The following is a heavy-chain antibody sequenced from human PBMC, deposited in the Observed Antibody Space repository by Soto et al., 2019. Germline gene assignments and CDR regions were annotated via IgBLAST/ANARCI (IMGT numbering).Heavy chain of an antibody. J-gene: IGHJ1*01. D-gene: IGHD2-2*02. CDR2: ISSSSSYI. CDR3: ARVYCSSTSSYNGYIQH. V-gene: IGHV3-21*01. Sequence: EVQLVESGGGLVKPGGSLRLSCAASGFTFSSYSMNWVRQAPGKGLEWVSSISSSSSYIYYADSVKGRFTISRDNAKNSLYLQMNSLRAEYTAVYYCARVYCSSTSSYNGYIQHWGQGTLVTVSS. CDR1: GFTFSSYS.